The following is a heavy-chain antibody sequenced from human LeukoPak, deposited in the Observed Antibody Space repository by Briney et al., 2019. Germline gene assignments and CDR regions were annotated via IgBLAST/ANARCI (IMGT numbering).Heavy chain of an antibody. J-gene: IGHJ4*02. CDR3: ARGRGTMVRGVIRQYYFDY. CDR1: GYTFTSYG. D-gene: IGHD3-10*01. V-gene: IGHV1-8*01. CDR2: MNPSSGNT. Sequence: ASVTVSCKGSGYTFTSYGINWVRQAPGQGLEWMGWMNPSSGNTGNAQKFQGRVTMTRNTSISTAYMELSSLRSEDTAVYYCARGRGTMVRGVIRQYYFDYWGQGTLVTVSS.